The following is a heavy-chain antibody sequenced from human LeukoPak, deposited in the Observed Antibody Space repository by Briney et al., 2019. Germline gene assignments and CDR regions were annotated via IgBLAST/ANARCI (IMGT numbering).Heavy chain of an antibody. Sequence: ASVKVSCKASGYTFTSYGISWVRQAPGQGLEWMGIINPSGGSTSYAQKFQGRVTMTRDMSTSTVYMELSSLRSEDTAVYYCARDHVDLHYYYYYMDVWGKGTTVTVSS. D-gene: IGHD3/OR15-3a*01. CDR1: GYTFTSYG. V-gene: IGHV1-46*01. J-gene: IGHJ6*03. CDR3: ARDHVDLHYYYYYMDV. CDR2: INPSGGST.